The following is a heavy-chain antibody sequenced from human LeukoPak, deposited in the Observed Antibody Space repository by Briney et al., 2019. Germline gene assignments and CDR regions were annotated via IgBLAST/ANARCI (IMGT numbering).Heavy chain of an antibody. CDR2: ISSSSSYI. Sequence: GGSLRLSCAASGFTFSSYSMNWVRQAPGKGLEWVSSISSSSSYIYYADSVKGRFTISRDNAKNSLYLQMNSLRAEDTAVYYCARAGAGVSYYYYYMDVWGKGTTVTISS. J-gene: IGHJ6*03. V-gene: IGHV3-21*01. D-gene: IGHD2-21*01. CDR3: ARAGAGVSYYYYYMDV. CDR1: GFTFSSYS.